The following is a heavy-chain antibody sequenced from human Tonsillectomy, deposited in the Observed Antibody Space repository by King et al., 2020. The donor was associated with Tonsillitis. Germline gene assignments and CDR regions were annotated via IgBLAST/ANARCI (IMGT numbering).Heavy chain of an antibody. Sequence: VQLVESGGGVVQPGGSLRLSCVASGFTFNSYGMHWVRQAPGKGLEWVTFIRYDGSNKYYADSVKGRFTISRDNSKNTLYLQMNSLRTEDTAVYYCAKLIAVAGLLWGQGTLVTVSP. CDR1: GFTFNSYG. D-gene: IGHD6-19*01. J-gene: IGHJ4*02. V-gene: IGHV3-30*02. CDR2: IRYDGSNK. CDR3: AKLIAVAGLL.